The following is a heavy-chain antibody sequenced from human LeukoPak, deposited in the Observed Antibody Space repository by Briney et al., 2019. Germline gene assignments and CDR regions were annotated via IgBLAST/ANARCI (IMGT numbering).Heavy chain of an antibody. CDR2: INPSGGST. J-gene: IGHJ4*02. CDR3: ARRYSSGWYSTDYFDY. D-gene: IGHD6-19*01. V-gene: IGHV1-46*01. CDR1: GYTFTSYY. Sequence: ASVKVSCKASGYTFTSYYVHWVRQAPGQGLEWMGIINPSGGSTSYAQKFQGRVTMTRDMSTSTVYMELSSLRSEDTAVYYCARRYSSGWYSTDYFDYWGQGTLVTVSS.